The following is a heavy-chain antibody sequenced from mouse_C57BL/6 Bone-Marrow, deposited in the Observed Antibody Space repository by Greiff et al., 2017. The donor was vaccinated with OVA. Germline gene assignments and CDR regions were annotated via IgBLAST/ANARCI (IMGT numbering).Heavy chain of an antibody. V-gene: IGHV1-81*01. J-gene: IGHJ1*03. CDR3: EGLPRYWYFDV. CDR1: GYTFTSYG. Sequence: VKLMESGAELARPGASVKLSCKASGYTFTSYGISWVQQRTGQGLEWIGVIYPRSGNTYYNEKFKGKATLTADKSSSTAYMELRSLTSEDSAVYFCEGLPRYWYFDVWGTGTTVTVSS. CDR2: IYPRSGNT. D-gene: IGHD2-2*01.